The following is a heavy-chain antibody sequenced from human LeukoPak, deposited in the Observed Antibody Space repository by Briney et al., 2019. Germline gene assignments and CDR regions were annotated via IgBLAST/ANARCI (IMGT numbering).Heavy chain of an antibody. J-gene: IGHJ5*02. V-gene: IGHV4-59*01. CDR3: AREGTAGTNLNWFDP. CDR1: GGSISSYY. D-gene: IGHD1-1*01. Sequence: PSETPSLTCTVSGGSISSYYWSWLRQPPGKGLEWIGYISYSGSTNFNPSLKSRVTISVDTSKNQFSLKLSSVTAADTAVYYCAREGTAGTNLNWFDPWGQGTLVTVSS. CDR2: ISYSGST.